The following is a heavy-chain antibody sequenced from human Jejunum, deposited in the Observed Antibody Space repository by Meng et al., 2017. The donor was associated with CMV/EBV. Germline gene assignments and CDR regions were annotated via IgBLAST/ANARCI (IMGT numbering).Heavy chain of an antibody. Sequence: SCEASGFIFDDYAMHWVRQVPGRGLEWVAVISWNSRDITHADSVRGRFTISRDNAKNLLFLQMNNLKSEDTAFYYCATRGQAPANWGQGTLVTVSS. J-gene: IGHJ4*02. V-gene: IGHV3-9*01. CDR2: ISWNSRDI. CDR3: ATRGQAPAN. CDR1: GFIFDDYA.